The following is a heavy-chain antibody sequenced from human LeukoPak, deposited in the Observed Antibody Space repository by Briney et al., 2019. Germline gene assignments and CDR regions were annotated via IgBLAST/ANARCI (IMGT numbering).Heavy chain of an antibody. CDR2: ISSSSSYI. D-gene: IGHD3-3*01. V-gene: IGHV3-21*01. CDR3: ARALPRGIFGVVILKYYYYMDV. CDR1: GFTFSSYS. Sequence: GGSLRLSCAASGFTFSSYSMNWVRQAPGKGLEWVSSISSSSSYIYYADSVKGRFTISRDNAKNSLYLQMNSLRAEDTAVYYCARALPRGIFGVVILKYYYYMDVWGKGTTVTVSS. J-gene: IGHJ6*03.